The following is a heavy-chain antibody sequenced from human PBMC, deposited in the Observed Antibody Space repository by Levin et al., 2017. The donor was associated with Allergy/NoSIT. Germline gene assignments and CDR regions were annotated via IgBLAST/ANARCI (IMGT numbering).Heavy chain of an antibody. CDR3: ARGRESSDAYSSSLGGGY. CDR1: GYTFTSYD. CDR2: MNPNSGNT. J-gene: IGHJ4*02. D-gene: IGHD6-13*01. Sequence: RTGGSLRLSCKASGYTFTSYDINWVRQATGQGLEWMGWMNPNSGNTGYAQKFQGRVTMTRNTSISTAYMELSSLRSEDTAVYYCARGRESSDAYSSSLGGGYWGQGTLVTVSS. V-gene: IGHV1-8*01.